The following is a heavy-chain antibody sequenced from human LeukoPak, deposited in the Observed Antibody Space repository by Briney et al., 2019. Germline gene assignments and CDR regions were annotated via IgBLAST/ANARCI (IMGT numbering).Heavy chain of an antibody. V-gene: IGHV1-2*02. CDR3: ARELYCSGGSCYSGLFDY. D-gene: IGHD2-15*01. CDR2: INPNSGGT. Sequence: GASVKVSCKASGYTFTGYYMHWVRQAPGQGLGWMGWINPNSGGTNYAQKFQGRATMTRDTSISTAYMELSRLRSDDTAVYYCARELYCSGGSCYSGLFDYWGQGTLVTVSS. J-gene: IGHJ4*02. CDR1: GYTFTGYY.